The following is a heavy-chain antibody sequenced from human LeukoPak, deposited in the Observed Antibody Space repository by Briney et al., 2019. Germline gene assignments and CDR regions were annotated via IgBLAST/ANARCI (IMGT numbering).Heavy chain of an antibody. J-gene: IGHJ5*02. CDR3: AKDPGAHYYDSNRPRPGFEP. CDR2: ISGSGGST. Sequence: PGGSLRLSCGASGFTFSSYAMIWVRQAPGKGLEWVSAISGSGGSTYYADSVKGRFTISRDNSKNTLYLQMNSLRAEDTAVYYCAKDPGAHYYDSNRPRPGFEPWGQGTLVTVSS. V-gene: IGHV3-23*01. CDR1: GFTFSSYA. D-gene: IGHD3-22*01.